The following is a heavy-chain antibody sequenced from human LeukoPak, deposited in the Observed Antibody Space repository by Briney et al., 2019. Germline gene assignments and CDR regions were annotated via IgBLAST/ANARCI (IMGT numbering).Heavy chain of an antibody. D-gene: IGHD1-26*01. V-gene: IGHV3-23*01. J-gene: IGHJ4*02. CDR2: MSGSGGKT. CDR3: AKGKEVGAPYYFDF. Sequence: GGSLRLSCAASGFTFSNYAMTWVRQAPGKGLEWVSAMSGSGGKTYYADSVKVRFTISRDSSQNTLYLQMNNLRADDTAVYSCAKGKEVGAPYYFDFWGRGTLVTVSS. CDR1: GFTFSNYA.